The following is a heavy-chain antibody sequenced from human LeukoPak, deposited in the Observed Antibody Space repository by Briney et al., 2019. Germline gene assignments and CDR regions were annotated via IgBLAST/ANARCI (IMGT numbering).Heavy chain of an antibody. J-gene: IGHJ3*02. CDR2: IFYTGST. CDR3: ARRTSSGWPSENAFDI. D-gene: IGHD6-19*01. V-gene: IGHV4-59*01. Sequence: SETLSLTCSVSAGSITSFYWSWIRQPPGKGLEWIGYIFYTGSTNYNPSLKSRVTISLDKSKNQFFLKLSSVTAADTAMYYCARRTSSGWPSENAFDIWGQGTMVTVSS. CDR1: AGSITSFY.